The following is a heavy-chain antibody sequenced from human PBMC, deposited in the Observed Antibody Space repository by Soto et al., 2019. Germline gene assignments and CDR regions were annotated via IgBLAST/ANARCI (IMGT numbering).Heavy chain of an antibody. Sequence: QLQLQESGSGLVKPSQTLSLTCAVSGGSISSGGYSWSWIRQPPGKGREWIGYIYHSGGTYYNPSPKRRSTLSEPRSKNRFSRRRSSLPAPDTAVNYCAAGVGHPRYYWGRGPLSTVPS. V-gene: IGHV4-30-2*01. CDR1: GGSISSGGYS. CDR2: IYHSGGT. J-gene: IGHJ4*02. D-gene: IGHD3-10*01. CDR3: AAGVGHPRYY.